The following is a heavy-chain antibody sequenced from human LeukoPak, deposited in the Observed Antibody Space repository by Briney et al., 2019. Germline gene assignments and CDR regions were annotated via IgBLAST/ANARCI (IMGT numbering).Heavy chain of an antibody. J-gene: IGHJ4*02. CDR2: ISYDGSNE. CDR3: ARGVVTAYAAFDS. V-gene: IGHV3-30-3*01. CDR1: GFNFRSYA. D-gene: IGHD2-21*02. Sequence: PGGSLRLSCAASGFNFRSYAMHWVRQAPGKGLEWVAVISYDGSNEDYTDSVKGRFTISRDNSKNTLDLQMTSLRTEDTAVYYCARGVVTAYAAFDSWGQGTLVTVSS.